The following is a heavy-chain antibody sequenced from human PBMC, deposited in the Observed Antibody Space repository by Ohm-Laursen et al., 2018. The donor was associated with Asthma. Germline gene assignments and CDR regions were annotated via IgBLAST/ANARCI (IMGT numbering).Heavy chain of an antibody. J-gene: IGHJ4*02. CDR2: INPSGGST. CDR1: GYTFTSYY. V-gene: IGHV1-46*01. CDR3: AREFITMVRGTRSLDY. D-gene: IGHD3-10*01. Sequence: ASVKVSCKASGYTFTSYYMHWVRQAPGQGLEWMGIINPSGGSTSYAQKFQGRVTMTRDTSTSTVYMELSSLRSEDTAVYYCAREFITMVRGTRSLDYWGQGTLVTVSS.